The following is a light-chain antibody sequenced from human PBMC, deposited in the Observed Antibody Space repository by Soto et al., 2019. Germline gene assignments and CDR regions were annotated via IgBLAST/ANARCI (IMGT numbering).Light chain of an antibody. CDR1: QTITTY. CDR3: QQSHSTPWT. CDR2: GAS. V-gene: IGKV1-39*01. Sequence: DIPMTQSPSSLSASVGDRVTITCRASQTITTYLNWYQQKPGKAPHLLIYGASSLQSGVPSRFTGSGSGTDFTLSISSLQPEDFATYYCQQSHSTPWTFGQGTEGEIK. J-gene: IGKJ1*01.